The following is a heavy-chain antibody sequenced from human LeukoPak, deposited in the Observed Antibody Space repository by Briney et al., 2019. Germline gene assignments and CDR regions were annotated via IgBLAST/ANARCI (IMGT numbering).Heavy chain of an antibody. CDR1: AFTFSSYS. CDR3: ASYCSTTSCYAVDY. J-gene: IGHJ4*02. CDR2: ISSSGSTT. V-gene: IGHV3-48*01. Sequence: GGCLRLSCAASAFTFSSYSMNWVRQAPGNGMEWVSYISSSGSTTYYADSVKGRFTISRDNAKNSLYLQMNSLRAEDTAVYYCASYCSTTSCYAVDYWGQRTLVTVSS. D-gene: IGHD2-2*01.